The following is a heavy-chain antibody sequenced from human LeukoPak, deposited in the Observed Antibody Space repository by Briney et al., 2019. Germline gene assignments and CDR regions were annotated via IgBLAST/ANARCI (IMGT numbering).Heavy chain of an antibody. D-gene: IGHD3-3*01. Sequence: GGSLRLSCAASGFTFSGSAMHWVRQASGKGLEWVGRIRSKANSYATAYAASVKGRFTISRDDSKNTAYLQMNSLKTEDTAVYYCTSPEYDPYYYYYMDVWGKGTTVTVSS. CDR1: GFTFSGSA. V-gene: IGHV3-73*01. CDR2: IRSKANSYAT. J-gene: IGHJ6*03. CDR3: TSPEYDPYYYYYMDV.